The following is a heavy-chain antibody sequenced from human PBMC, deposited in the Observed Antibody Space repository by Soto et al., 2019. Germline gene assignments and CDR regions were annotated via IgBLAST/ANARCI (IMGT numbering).Heavy chain of an antibody. CDR3: VQSRCGGDCLQSYSSHSYYGLDV. J-gene: IGHJ6*02. CDR1: GLSLTTTGVG. V-gene: IGHV2-5*02. CDR2: IYWDDDK. Sequence: QITLKESGPTLVKPTQTLTLTCTFSGLSLTTTGVGVGWIRQPPGKALEWLALIYWDDDKRYSPSLKSRLTTNKDTSKTQVVLTMTTVDPVDTATYYCVQSRCGGDCLQSYSSHSYYGLDVWGQGTTVTVSS. D-gene: IGHD2-21*02.